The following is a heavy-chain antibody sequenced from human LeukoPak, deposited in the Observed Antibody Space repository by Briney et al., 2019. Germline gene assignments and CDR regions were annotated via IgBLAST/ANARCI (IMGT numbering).Heavy chain of an antibody. CDR1: GGTFSSYA. D-gene: IGHD3-22*01. Sequence: EASVTVSCKASGGTFSSYAISWVRQAPGQGLEWMGGIIPIFGTANYAQKFQGRVTITADESTSTAYMELGSLRSEDTAVYYCARDGLPYYYDSSGYYYAYWGQGTLVTVSS. J-gene: IGHJ4*02. V-gene: IGHV1-69*01. CDR3: ARDGLPYYYDSSGYYYAY. CDR2: IIPIFGTA.